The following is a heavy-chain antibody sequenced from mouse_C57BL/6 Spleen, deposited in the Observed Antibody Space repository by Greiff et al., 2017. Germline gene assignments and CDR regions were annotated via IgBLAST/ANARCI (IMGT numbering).Heavy chain of an antibody. CDR3: ARSDGYYRYFDY. V-gene: IGHV1-69*01. D-gene: IGHD2-3*01. J-gene: IGHJ2*01. CDR2: IDPSVSYT. Sequence: QVQLQQPGAELVMPGASVKLSCKASGYTFTSYWMHWVKPRPGQGLEWIGEIDPSVSYTNYNQKFKGKSTLTLDKSSSTAYMQLSSLTSEDSAVYYWARSDGYYRYFDYWGQGTTLSVAS. CDR1: GYTFTSYW.